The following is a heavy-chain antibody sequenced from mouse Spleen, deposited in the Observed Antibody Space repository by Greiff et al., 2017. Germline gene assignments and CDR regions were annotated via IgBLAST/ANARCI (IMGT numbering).Heavy chain of an antibody. J-gene: IGHJ2*01. Sequence: EVQLVESGPGLVKPSQSLSLTCSVTGYSITSGYYWNWIRQFPGNKLEWMGYISYDGSNNYNPSLKNRISITRDTSKNQFFLKLNSVTTEDTATYYCARVGDYGRVDYWGQGTTLTVSS. V-gene: IGHV3-6*02. CDR3: ARVGDYGRVDY. D-gene: IGHD2-4*01. CDR2: ISYDGSN. CDR1: GYSITSGYY.